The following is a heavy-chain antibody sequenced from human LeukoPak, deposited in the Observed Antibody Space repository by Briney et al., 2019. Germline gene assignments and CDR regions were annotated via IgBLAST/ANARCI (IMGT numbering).Heavy chain of an antibody. V-gene: IGHV1-69*01. CDR2: IIPIFGTA. CDR1: GGTFSSYA. D-gene: IGHD6-6*01. CDR3: ARAGSIAAPPGAFDI. J-gene: IGHJ3*02. Sequence: GSSVKVSCKASGGTFSSYAISWVRQAPGQGLEWMGGIIPIFGTANYAQKFQGRVTITADESTSTAYMELSSLRSEDTAVYYCARAGSIAAPPGAFDIWGQGTMVTVSS.